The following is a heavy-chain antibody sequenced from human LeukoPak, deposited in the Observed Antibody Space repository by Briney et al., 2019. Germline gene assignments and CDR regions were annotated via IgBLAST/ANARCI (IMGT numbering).Heavy chain of an antibody. Sequence: GESLKISCKGSGYSFTSYWIGWVRQMPGKGLEWMGIIYPGDSDTRYSPSFQGQVTISADKSISTAYLQWSSLKASDTAMYYCARQGGRIQLWSYFDYWGQGTLVTVSS. J-gene: IGHJ4*02. CDR3: ARQGGRIQLWSYFDY. CDR1: GYSFTSYW. D-gene: IGHD5-18*01. CDR2: IYPGDSDT. V-gene: IGHV5-51*01.